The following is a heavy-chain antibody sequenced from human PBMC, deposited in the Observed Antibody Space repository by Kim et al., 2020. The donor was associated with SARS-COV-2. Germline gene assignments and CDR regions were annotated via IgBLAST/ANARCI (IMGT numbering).Heavy chain of an antibody. CDR3: AKDDARFCSGGGCPKYFDS. J-gene: IGHJ4*02. D-gene: IGHD2-15*01. Sequence: GGSLRLSCAASGFIFSNYAMSWVRQAPGKGLEWVSGISGSGGTTFYADSVKGRFTISRDNSKGTLYVQVNSLRAEDTALYYCAKDDARFCSGGGCPKYFDSWGQGTLVTVSS. V-gene: IGHV3-23*01. CDR1: GFIFSNYA. CDR2: ISGSGGTT.